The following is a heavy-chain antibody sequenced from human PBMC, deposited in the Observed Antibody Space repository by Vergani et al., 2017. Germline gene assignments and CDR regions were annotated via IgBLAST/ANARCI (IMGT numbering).Heavy chain of an antibody. J-gene: IGHJ4*02. CDR2: ISGDGEST. CDR1: GFIFDDFT. D-gene: IGHD1-26*01. CDR3: VKDAGSYENFFDS. V-gene: IGHV3-43*01. Sequence: EVQLVESGGVVVQPGGSLRLSCAASGFIFDDFTMHWVRQAPGKGLEWVSLISGDGESTNYADSVKGRFTISRDNSRDTLYLQMNSLRPEDTATYYCVKDAGSYENFFDSWGQGTLVTVSS.